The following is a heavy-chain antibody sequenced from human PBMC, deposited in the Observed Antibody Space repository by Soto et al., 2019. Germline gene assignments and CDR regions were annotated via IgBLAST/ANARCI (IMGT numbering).Heavy chain of an antibody. CDR2: INPSAGST. V-gene: IGHV1-46*01. J-gene: IGHJ4*02. CDR3: ARDAGPVSARRDYFDY. Sequence: QVQLVQSGAEVRKPGASVKVSCKASGYSFISNHMHWVRLAPGQGLEWMGIINPSAGSTSYAQKFQGRVTMTRDTSTSTVYMELNSLRSEDTTVYYCARDAGPVSARRDYFDYWGQGTLVTVSS. CDR1: GYSFISNH. D-gene: IGHD6-6*01.